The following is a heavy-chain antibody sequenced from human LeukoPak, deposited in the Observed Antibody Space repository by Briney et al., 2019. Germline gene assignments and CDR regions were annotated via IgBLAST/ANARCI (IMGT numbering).Heavy chain of an antibody. CDR1: GGSISSYY. V-gene: IGHV4-59*01. Sequence: SETLSLTCTVSGGSISSYYWSWIRQPPGKGLEWIGYIYYSGSTNYNPSLKSRVTISVDTSKNQFSLKLSSVTAADTAVYYCARSPPPALAYCGGDCRSVAFDIWGQGTMVIVSS. CDR2: IYYSGST. J-gene: IGHJ3*02. CDR3: ARSPPPALAYCGGDCRSVAFDI. D-gene: IGHD2-21*02.